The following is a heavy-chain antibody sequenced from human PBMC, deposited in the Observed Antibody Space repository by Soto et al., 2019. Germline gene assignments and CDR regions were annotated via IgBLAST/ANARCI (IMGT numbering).Heavy chain of an antibody. D-gene: IGHD1-7*01. J-gene: IGHJ5*02. CDR1: GFTFSDSG. V-gene: IGHV3-30*18. CDR3: PKGDNWNYGWLDP. CDR2: IAYDGSNK. Sequence: GGSLRLSCAASGFTFSDSGMHWVRQAPGKGLEWVAVIAYDGSNKYYADSVKGRFTVSRDNSKNTLYLQLNSLRAEDTAVYYCPKGDNWNYGWLDPWGQGTLVPVSS.